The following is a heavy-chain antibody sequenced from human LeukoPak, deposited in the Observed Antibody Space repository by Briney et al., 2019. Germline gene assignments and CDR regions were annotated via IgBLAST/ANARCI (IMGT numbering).Heavy chain of an antibody. CDR3: AISWTYSSGGDYFDY. J-gene: IGHJ4*02. CDR1: GGSISSGSYY. D-gene: IGHD6-19*01. Sequence: SETLSLTCTVSGGSISSGSYYWSWIRQPAGKGLEWIGRIYTSGSTNYNPSLKSRVTISVDTPKNQFSLKLSSVTAADTAVYYCAISWTYSSGGDYFDYWGQGTLVTVSS. CDR2: IYTSGST. V-gene: IGHV4-61*02.